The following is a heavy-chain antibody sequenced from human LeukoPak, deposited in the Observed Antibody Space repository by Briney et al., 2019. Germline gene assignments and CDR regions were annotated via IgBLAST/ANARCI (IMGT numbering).Heavy chain of an antibody. J-gene: IGHJ4*02. Sequence: KPSETLSLTCAVYGGSFSGYYWSWIRQPPGKGLEWIGEIKHSGSTNYNPSLKSRVTISVDTSKNQFSLKLSPVTAADTAVYYCARGTRDFDYWGQGTLVTVSS. V-gene: IGHV4-34*01. CDR2: IKHSGST. CDR3: ARGTRDFDY. CDR1: GGSFSGYY.